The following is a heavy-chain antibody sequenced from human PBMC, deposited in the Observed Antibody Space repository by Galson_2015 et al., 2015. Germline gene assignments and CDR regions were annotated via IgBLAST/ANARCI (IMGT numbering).Heavy chain of an antibody. CDR3: ARATVTHKSFYYYGMDV. V-gene: IGHV1-3*01. Sequence: CKASGYTFTSYTMHWVRQAPGQRLEWMGWINAGNGNTKYSQKFQGRVTITRDTSASTAYMELSSLRSEDTAVYYCARATVTHKSFYYYGMDVWGQGTTVTVSS. D-gene: IGHD4-17*01. CDR1: GYTFTSYT. J-gene: IGHJ6*02. CDR2: INAGNGNT.